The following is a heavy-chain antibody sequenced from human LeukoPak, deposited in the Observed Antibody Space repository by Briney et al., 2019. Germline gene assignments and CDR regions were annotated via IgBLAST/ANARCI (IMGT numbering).Heavy chain of an antibody. J-gene: IGHJ4*02. V-gene: IGHV1-2*06. CDR2: INPNSGGT. D-gene: IGHD2-2*01. CDR1: GYTFTGNY. CDR3: ARVGGYCSSTSCSPRILDY. Sequence: ASVKVSCKASGYTFTGNYMHWVRQAPGQGLEWMGRINPNSGGTNYPQKFQGRVTMTRDTSISTAYMELSRLRSDDTAVYYCARVGGYCSSTSCSPRILDYWGQGTLVTVSS.